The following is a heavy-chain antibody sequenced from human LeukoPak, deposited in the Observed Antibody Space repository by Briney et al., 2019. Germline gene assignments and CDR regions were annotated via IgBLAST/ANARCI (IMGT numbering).Heavy chain of an antibody. CDR2: IYNSGNT. J-gene: IGHJ4*02. V-gene: IGHV4-4*09. CDR3: AGGGHWLVFDY. CDR1: GDSISSDY. D-gene: IGHD6-19*01. Sequence: PSETLSLTCTVSGDSISSDYWSWTRQPPGKGLEWIGTIYNSGNTNYNPSLESRVAISVDTSKKQFSLKLYSVTAADTAVYYCAGGGHWLVFDYWGQGTLVTVSS.